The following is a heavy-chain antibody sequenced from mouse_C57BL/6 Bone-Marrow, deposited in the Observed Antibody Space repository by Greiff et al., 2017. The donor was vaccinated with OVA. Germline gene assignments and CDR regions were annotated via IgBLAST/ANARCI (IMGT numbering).Heavy chain of an antibody. D-gene: IGHD1-1*01. Sequence: EVKVEESGGGLVQPGGSLKLSCAASGFTFSDYYMYWVRQTPEKRLEWVAYISNGGGSTYYPDTVKGRFTISRDNAKNTLYLQMSRLKSEDTAMYYCASTITTVPYWYFDVWGTGTTVTVSS. CDR3: ASTITTVPYWYFDV. CDR1: GFTFSDYY. V-gene: IGHV5-12*01. J-gene: IGHJ1*03. CDR2: ISNGGGST.